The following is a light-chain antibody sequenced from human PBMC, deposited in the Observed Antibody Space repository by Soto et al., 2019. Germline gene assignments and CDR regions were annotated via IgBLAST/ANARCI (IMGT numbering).Light chain of an antibody. CDR3: QQFNNWPWA. J-gene: IGKJ1*01. V-gene: IGKV3-15*01. CDR1: QSVSST. CDR2: GAS. Sequence: EIVMTQSPATLSVSPGERATLSCRASQSVSSTLAWYQQKPGQAPRLLIYGASTRATGIPARFSGSGSGTEFTLTISRLQSEDFAVYYCQQFNNWPWAFGQGTKVEIK.